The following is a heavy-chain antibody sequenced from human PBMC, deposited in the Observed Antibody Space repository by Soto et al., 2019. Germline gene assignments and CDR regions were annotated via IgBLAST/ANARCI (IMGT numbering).Heavy chain of an antibody. V-gene: IGHV1-69*01. CDR2: IIPIFGTA. J-gene: IGHJ6*02. D-gene: IGHD6-6*01. Sequence: QVQLVQSGAEVKKPGSSVKVSCKASGGTFSSYAISWVRQAPGQGLEWMGGIIPIFGTANYAQKFQGRVTITADESTSTAYMELSSLRSEDTAVYYCAREDCHGYSSSDYYYGMDVWGQGTTVTVSS. CDR1: GGTFSSYA. CDR3: AREDCHGYSSSDYYYGMDV.